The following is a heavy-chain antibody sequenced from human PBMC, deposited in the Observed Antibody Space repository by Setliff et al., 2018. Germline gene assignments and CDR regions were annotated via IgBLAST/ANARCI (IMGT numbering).Heavy chain of an antibody. D-gene: IGHD3-22*01. Sequence: PSETLSLTCTVYGASFSNYYWGWVRQPPEERLEWIGEINHSGSTNYIPSLKSRLTISVDTSKNQFSLKLSSVTAADTAMYYCARDGGGYYDSRTFDYWGQGTLVTVSS. V-gene: IGHV4-34*01. J-gene: IGHJ4*02. CDR2: INHSGST. CDR1: GASFSNYY. CDR3: ARDGGGYYDSRTFDY.